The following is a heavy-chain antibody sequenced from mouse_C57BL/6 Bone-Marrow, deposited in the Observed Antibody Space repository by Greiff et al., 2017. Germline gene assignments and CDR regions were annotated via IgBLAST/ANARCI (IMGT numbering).Heavy chain of an antibody. CDR1: GYTFTTYP. CDR2: FHPYNDDT. J-gene: IGHJ2*01. V-gene: IGHV1-47*01. D-gene: IGHD1-1*01. CDR3: ARRSLHYYGLDY. Sequence: VQLKESGAELVKPGASVKMSCKASGYTFTTYPIEWMKQNHGKSLEWIGNFHPYNDDTKYNEKFKGKATLTVEKSSSTVYLELSRLTSDDSAVYYCARRSLHYYGLDYWGQGTTLTVSS.